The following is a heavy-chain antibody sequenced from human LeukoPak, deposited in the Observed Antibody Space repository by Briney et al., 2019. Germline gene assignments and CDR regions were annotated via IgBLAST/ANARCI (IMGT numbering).Heavy chain of an antibody. Sequence: GGSLRLSCAASGFTFSSYSMNWVRQAPGKGLEWVSGISWNSGSIGYADSVEGRFTISRDNAKNSLYLQMNSLRAEDTALYYCAKDTERFGEFYAFDIWGQGTMVTVSS. CDR3: AKDTERFGEFYAFDI. CDR2: ISWNSGSI. D-gene: IGHD3-10*01. V-gene: IGHV3-9*01. CDR1: GFTFSSYS. J-gene: IGHJ3*02.